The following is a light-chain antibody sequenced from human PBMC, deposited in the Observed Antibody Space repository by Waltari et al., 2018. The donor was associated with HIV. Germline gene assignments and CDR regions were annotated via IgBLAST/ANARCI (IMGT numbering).Light chain of an antibody. Sequence: QSALTQPAAVSGSPGQSITFSCTGTGSDVGAYNLVSWYQQHPDKAPKLVMYGVTQRPSGVSVRWSGSKSGNTAYLTISGLQADDEADYFCSSFATTATPVLFGGGTKLTVL. CDR3: SSFATTATPVL. V-gene: IGLV2-23*02. CDR1: GSDVGAYNL. J-gene: IGLJ2*01. CDR2: GVT.